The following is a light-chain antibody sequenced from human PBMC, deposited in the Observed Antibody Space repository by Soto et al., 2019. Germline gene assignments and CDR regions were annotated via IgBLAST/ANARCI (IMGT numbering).Light chain of an antibody. J-gene: IGLJ2*01. CDR1: SSDVGSYNL. CDR3: SSYAGYSTSVV. CDR2: EAN. Sequence: QSALTQPASVSGSPGQSITISCTGTSSDVGSYNLVSWYQQHPGKAPKLMIYEANKRPSGVSDRFSSSKSGNTASLTISGLQAEDEAEYYCSSYAGYSTSVVFGGGTKLTVL. V-gene: IGLV2-23*01.